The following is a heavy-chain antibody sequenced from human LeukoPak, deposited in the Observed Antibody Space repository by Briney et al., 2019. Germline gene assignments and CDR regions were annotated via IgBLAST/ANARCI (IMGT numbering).Heavy chain of an antibody. CDR1: GYTFTGYY. CDR2: INPSSGGT. V-gene: IGHV1-2*02. CDR3: ARESDRYSSGWRTFDY. J-gene: IGHJ4*02. Sequence: ASVKVSCMSSGYTFTGYYMHWVRQAPGQGLEGMGWINPSSGGTNYAQKFQSRVTMTRDTSISTAYMELSRLRSDDTAVYYCARESDRYSSGWRTFDYWGQGTLVTVSS. D-gene: IGHD6-19*01.